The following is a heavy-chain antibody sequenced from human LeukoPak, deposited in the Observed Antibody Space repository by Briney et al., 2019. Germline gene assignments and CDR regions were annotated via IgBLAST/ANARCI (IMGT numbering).Heavy chain of an antibody. CDR3: ARAGLIQLWAWGNFDY. J-gene: IGHJ4*02. V-gene: IGHV1-18*01. CDR2: ISAYNGNT. Sequence: ASVKVSCKASGGTFSSYAISWVRQAPGQGLEWMGWISAYNGNTNYAQKLQGRVTMTTDTSTSTAYMELRSLRSDDTAVYYCARAGLIQLWAWGNFDYWGQGTLVTVSS. CDR1: GGTFSSYA. D-gene: IGHD5-18*01.